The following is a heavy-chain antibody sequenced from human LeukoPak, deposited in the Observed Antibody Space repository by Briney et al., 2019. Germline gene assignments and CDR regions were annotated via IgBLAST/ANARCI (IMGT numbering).Heavy chain of an antibody. CDR2: INPNSGGT. CDR3: ARRGYYYGSGSYPGATYYYYGMDV. Sequence: GASVKVSCKASGYTFTGYYMHWVRQAPGQGLEWMGWINPNSGGTNYAQKFQGWVTMTRDTSISTAYMELSRLRSDDTAVYYCARRGYYYGSGSYPGATYYYYGMDVWGQGTTVTVSS. J-gene: IGHJ6*02. CDR1: GYTFTGYY. V-gene: IGHV1-2*04. D-gene: IGHD3-10*01.